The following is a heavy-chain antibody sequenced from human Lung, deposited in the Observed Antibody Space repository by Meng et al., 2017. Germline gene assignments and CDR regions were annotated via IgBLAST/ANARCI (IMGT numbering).Heavy chain of an antibody. CDR2: MSFDGDEI. V-gene: IGHV3-30*01. CDR1: GFTFTTYA. J-gene: IGHJ2*01. CDR3: AKDKPPNDV. Sequence: VEPWASGGVVVQPGGSLRLCCASSGFTFTTYAMPWVSQSLSKRLGWVSLMSFDGDEIYYSDSVRGRFTISRDNSKNTLYLQMNSLTAEETAVYYCAKDKPPNDVWGRGTLVTVSS.